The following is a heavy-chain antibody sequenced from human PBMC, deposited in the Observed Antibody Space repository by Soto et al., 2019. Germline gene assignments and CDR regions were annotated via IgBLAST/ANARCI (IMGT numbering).Heavy chain of an antibody. D-gene: IGHD6-19*01. V-gene: IGHV4-34*01. CDR3: ARDLYSSGCPAGY. J-gene: IGHJ4*02. CDR2: INHSGST. CDR1: GGSFSGYY. Sequence: SETLSLTCAVYGGSFSGYYWSWIRQPPGKGLEWIGEINHSGSTNYNPSLKSRVTISVDTSKNQFSLKLSSVTAADTAVYYCARDLYSSGCPAGYWGQGTLVTVSS.